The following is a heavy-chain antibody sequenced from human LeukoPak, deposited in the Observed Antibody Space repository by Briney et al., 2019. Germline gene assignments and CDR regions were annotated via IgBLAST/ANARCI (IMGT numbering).Heavy chain of an antibody. CDR1: GFTVSSNY. CDR3: ARERWEIQYYFDY. V-gene: IGHV3-66*01. D-gene: IGHD1-26*01. J-gene: IGHJ4*02. Sequence: GGSLRLSCAASGFTVSSNYMSWVRQAPGKGLEWVSVIYSGGSTYYADPVKGRSTISRDNSKNTLYLQMNSLRAEDTAVYYCARERWEIQYYFDYWGQGTLVTVSS. CDR2: IYSGGST.